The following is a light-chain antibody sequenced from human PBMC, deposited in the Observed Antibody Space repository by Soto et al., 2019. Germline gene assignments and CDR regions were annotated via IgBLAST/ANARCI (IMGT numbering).Light chain of an antibody. Sequence: EVVLTQSPGTLSLSPGGRATLSCRASQGISRFLAWYQHKPGQSPRLLIYGASSRATGIPDRFSGSGSGTDFTLTISRLEPEDFAVYYCQQYGRSPGWTFGQGTKVDIK. CDR2: GAS. V-gene: IGKV3-20*01. J-gene: IGKJ1*01. CDR3: QQYGRSPGWT. CDR1: QGISRF.